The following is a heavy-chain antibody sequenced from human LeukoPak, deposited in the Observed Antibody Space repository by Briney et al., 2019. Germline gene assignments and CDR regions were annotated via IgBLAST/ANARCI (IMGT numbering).Heavy chain of an antibody. CDR3: ARDYSRNNPIYYYGMDV. J-gene: IGHJ6*02. V-gene: IGHV3-33*01. Sequence: GGSLRLSCAASGFTFSSYGMHWVRQAPGKGVEGVAVIWYDGSNKYYADSVKGRFTISRDNSKNTLYLQMNSLRAEDTAEDYCARDYSRNNPIYYYGMDVWAQGTTVTVAS. CDR2: IWYDGSNK. D-gene: IGHD1/OR15-1a*01. CDR1: GFTFSSYG.